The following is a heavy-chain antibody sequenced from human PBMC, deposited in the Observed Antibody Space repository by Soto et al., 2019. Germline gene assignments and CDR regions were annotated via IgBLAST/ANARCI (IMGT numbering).Heavy chain of an antibody. V-gene: IGHV3-30-3*01. D-gene: IGHD3-22*01. CDR3: ARALYDSSGP. Sequence: QVQLVESGGGVVQPGRSLRLSCAASGFTFSSYAMHWVRQAPGKGLEWVAVISYDGSNKYYADSVKGRFTISRDNSKNTLYLQMNSLRVEDTAVYYCARALYDSSGPWGQGTLVTVSS. CDR1: GFTFSSYA. CDR2: ISYDGSNK. J-gene: IGHJ4*02.